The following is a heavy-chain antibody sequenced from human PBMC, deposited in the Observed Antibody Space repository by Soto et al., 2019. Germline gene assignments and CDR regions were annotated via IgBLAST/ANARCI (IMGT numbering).Heavy chain of an antibody. D-gene: IGHD1-1*01. CDR3: ASGHDAYKVRY. V-gene: IGHV4-31*03. J-gene: IGHJ4*02. CDR1: GGSISSGGTGSY. Sequence: QVQLQESGPGLVKPSQTLSLTCTVSGGSISSGGTGSYWTWIRQLPGKGLEWIGYIYYTGNTYYNPSLKSRPTISIDTSENQFSLKLTSVPAASTAVYFCASGHDAYKVRYWGQGTLVTVSS. CDR2: IYYTGNT.